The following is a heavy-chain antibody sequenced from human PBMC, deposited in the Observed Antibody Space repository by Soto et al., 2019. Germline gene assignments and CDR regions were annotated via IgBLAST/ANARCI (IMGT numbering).Heavy chain of an antibody. V-gene: IGHV3-23*01. J-gene: IGHJ3*02. CDR3: AKDLRELIRNAFDI. CDR1: GFAFRTYA. D-gene: IGHD3-16*01. CDR2: ISGSGTNT. Sequence: EVQLLESGGGLVQPGGSLRLSCAASGFAFRTYAMSWVRQAPGKGLECVSAISGSGTNTYYADSVKGRFTISRDNSKDTVYLQMDSLRAEDTALYYCAKDLRELIRNAFDIWGQGTMVTVSS.